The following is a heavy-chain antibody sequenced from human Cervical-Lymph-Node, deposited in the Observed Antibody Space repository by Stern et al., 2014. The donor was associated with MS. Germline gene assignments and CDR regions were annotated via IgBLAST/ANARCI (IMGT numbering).Heavy chain of an antibody. CDR3: AKMGVTDTFWYFDL. V-gene: IGHV4-4*02. J-gene: IGHJ2*01. D-gene: IGHD2-21*02. CDR2: IYHSGST. CDR1: DGSISSSNW. Sequence: VQLVESGPGLVKPSGTLSLPCAVSDGSISSSNWWTWVRQPPGKGLEWIGEIYHSGSTNYNPSLKSRVTMSVDKSKNQFSLRLSSVTAADTAVYYCAKMGVTDTFWYFDLWGRGTLVTVSS.